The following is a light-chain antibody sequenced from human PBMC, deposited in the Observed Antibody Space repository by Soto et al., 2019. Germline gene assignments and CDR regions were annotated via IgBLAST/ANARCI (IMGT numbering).Light chain of an antibody. V-gene: IGLV2-23*01. J-gene: IGLJ1*01. CDR2: EGH. CDR1: SGYVGTYSL. CDR3: CLYVGATTYV. Sequence: QSALAQPASVSGSPGQSITISCTGASGYVGTYSLVSWYQQHPGKAPKVVIYEGHKQPSGVPDRFSGSTSVNTASLTISGLQTDDEADYYCCLYVGATTYVFGTGTQLTVL.